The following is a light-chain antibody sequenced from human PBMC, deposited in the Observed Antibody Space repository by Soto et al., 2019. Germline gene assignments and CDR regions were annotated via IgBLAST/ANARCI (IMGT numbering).Light chain of an antibody. CDR1: QYISSN. CDR3: QQYHDWPPLT. Sequence: DIVMTQSPATLSESPGERVTLSCRASQYISSNLAWYQQKPGQPPRLLIYDATSRATGIPSRFSGSWSGTDFTLTIISLQFEDFAVYFCQQYHDWPPLTFVVGTKVEIK. CDR2: DAT. J-gene: IGKJ4*01. V-gene: IGKV3D-15*01.